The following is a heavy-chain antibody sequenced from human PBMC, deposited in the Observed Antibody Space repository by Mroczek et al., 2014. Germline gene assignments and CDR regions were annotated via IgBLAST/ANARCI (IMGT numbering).Heavy chain of an antibody. D-gene: IGHD5-12*01. CDR3: ARPSVAGSNDYGIDY. CDR2: IYYSGST. V-gene: IGHV4-39*01. CDR1: GGSISSSSYY. J-gene: IGHJ4*02. Sequence: QVQLQQWGPGLVKPSETLSLTCTVSGGSISSSSYYWGWIRQPPGKGLEWIGSIYYSGSTYYNPSLKSRVTISVDTSKNQFSLKLSSVTAADTAVYYCARPSVAGSNDYGIDYVGPGNPGHRLL.